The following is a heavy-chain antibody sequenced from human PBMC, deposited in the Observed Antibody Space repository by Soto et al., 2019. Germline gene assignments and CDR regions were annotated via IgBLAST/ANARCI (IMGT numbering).Heavy chain of an antibody. V-gene: IGHV4-59*01. CDR2: VYYTGST. CDR1: GGSISGSY. CDR3: ARSVKVPSAHIDY. J-gene: IGHJ4*02. Sequence: SETLSLTCSVSGGSISGSYWSWIRQYPGKGLEWLGYVYYTGSTNYSPSLRSRVSISVDTSKNEFSLRLSSVTAADTAVYFCARSVKVPSAHIDYWDQRPLVTVFS. D-gene: IGHD1-26*01.